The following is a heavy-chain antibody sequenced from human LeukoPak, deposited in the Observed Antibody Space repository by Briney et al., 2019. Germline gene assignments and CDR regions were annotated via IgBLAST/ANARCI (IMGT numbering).Heavy chain of an antibody. CDR2: ISSRSSYI. D-gene: IGHD6-13*01. CDR1: GFTFSSYS. V-gene: IGHV3-21*01. Sequence: GGSLRLSCAASGFTFSSYSVNWVRQAPGKGLEWVSSISSRSSYIYYADSVKGRFTISRDNAKNSLYLQMNSLRAEDTAVYYCAREGGGIAAWVYYFDYWGQGTLVTVSS. CDR3: AREGGGIAAWVYYFDY. J-gene: IGHJ4*02.